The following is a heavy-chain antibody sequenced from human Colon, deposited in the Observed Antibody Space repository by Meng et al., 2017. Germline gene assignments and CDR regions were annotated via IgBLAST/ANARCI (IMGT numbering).Heavy chain of an antibody. CDR2: IIPIFGAP. CDR1: GGPFSSYA. D-gene: IGHD3-10*01. V-gene: IGHV1-69*13. J-gene: IGHJ6*02. CDR3: ARNYYGSGSYSDYYGMDV. Sequence: SVKVFCKASGGPFSSYAYSWVRQAPGQGVEWMGGIIPIFGAPNYAQKFQDRVTITADDSTTTVYMELSSLRSADTAVYYCARNYYGSGSYSDYYGMDVWGQGTAVTVSS.